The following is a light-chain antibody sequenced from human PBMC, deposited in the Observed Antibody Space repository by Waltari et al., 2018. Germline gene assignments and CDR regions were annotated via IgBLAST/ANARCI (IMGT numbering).Light chain of an antibody. V-gene: IGLV1-40*01. CDR2: GVN. J-gene: IGLJ2*01. CDR3: QSYDPSLSVV. CDR1: GSNIGAGYA. Sequence: QSVLTQPPSVSGAPGQRVSISCTGIGSNIGAGYAVHWYQQLPGNAPKLLIYGVNTRPLGVPDRFSGSLSGTSAYLAIAGLQADDEADYYCQSYDPSLSVVFGGGTRLTVL.